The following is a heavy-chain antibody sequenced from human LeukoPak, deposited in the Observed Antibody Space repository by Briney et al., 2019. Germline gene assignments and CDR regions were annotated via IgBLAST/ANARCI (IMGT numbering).Heavy chain of an antibody. Sequence: ASVKVSCKASGYTFTTYGISWVRQAPGQGLEWMGWISAYNGNTNYAQKLQGRVTMTTDTSTSTAYMDLRSLRSDDTAVYYCARVLRYYDSSGYFDYWGQGTLVTVSS. J-gene: IGHJ4*02. CDR3: ARVLRYYDSSGYFDY. CDR1: GYTFTTYG. V-gene: IGHV1-18*01. D-gene: IGHD3-22*01. CDR2: ISAYNGNT.